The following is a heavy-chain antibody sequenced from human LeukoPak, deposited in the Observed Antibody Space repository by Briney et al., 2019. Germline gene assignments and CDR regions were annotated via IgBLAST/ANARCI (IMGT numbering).Heavy chain of an antibody. CDR2: ISGSGGST. CDR1: GFTFSSYA. D-gene: IGHD6-13*01. J-gene: IGHJ4*02. CDR3: AKDTWSSWVTTGVY. V-gene: IGHV3-23*01. Sequence: GGSLRLSCAASGFTFSSYAMSWVRQAPGKGLEWVSAISGSGGSTCYADSVKGRFTISRDNSKNTLYLQMNSLRAEDTAVYYCAKDTWSSWVTTGVYWGQGTLVTVTS.